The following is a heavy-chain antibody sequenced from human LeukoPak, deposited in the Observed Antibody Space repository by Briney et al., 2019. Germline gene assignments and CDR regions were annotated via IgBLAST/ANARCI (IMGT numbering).Heavy chain of an antibody. V-gene: IGHV3-23*01. D-gene: IGHD6-6*01. Sequence: GGSLRLSCAASGFTFSSYAMSWVRQAPGKGLEWVSAISSSGGYTYYADSVKGRFTISRDNSKNTLYLLLNSLRAEDTAVYYCAKDLREYTSSPRNAFHIWGQGTMVTVSS. CDR3: AKDLREYTSSPRNAFHI. CDR1: GFTFSSYA. J-gene: IGHJ3*02. CDR2: ISSSGGYT.